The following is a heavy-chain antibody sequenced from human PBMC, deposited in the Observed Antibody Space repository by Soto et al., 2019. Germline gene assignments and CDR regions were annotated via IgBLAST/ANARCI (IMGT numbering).Heavy chain of an antibody. CDR2: IYYSGST. J-gene: IGHJ4*02. V-gene: IGHV4-39*01. Sequence: SETLSLTCTVSGGSISSNYWGWIRQPPGKGLEWIGSIYYSGSTYYNPSLKSRVTISVDTSKNQFSLKLSSVTAADTAVYYCVGNFDYWGQGTLVTVSS. D-gene: IGHD7-27*01. CDR3: VGNFDY. CDR1: GGSISSNY.